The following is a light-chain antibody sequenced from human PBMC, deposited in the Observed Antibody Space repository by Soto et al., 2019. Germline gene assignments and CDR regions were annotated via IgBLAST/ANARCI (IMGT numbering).Light chain of an antibody. CDR3: QQYDNLPSLT. CDR1: QDISNY. Sequence: DIQMTQSPSSLSASVGDRVTITCQASQDISNYLNWYQQKPGKAPKLLIYDASNLETGVPSRFSGSGSGTDFTFTISSLQPEDIATYCCQQYDNLPSLTFGGGTKVDIK. V-gene: IGKV1-33*01. CDR2: DAS. J-gene: IGKJ4*01.